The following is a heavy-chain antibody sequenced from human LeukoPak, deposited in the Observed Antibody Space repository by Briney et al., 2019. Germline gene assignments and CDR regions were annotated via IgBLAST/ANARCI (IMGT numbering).Heavy chain of an antibody. CDR2: INPNSGGT. CDR1: GYSFTAYY. Sequence: VASVKVSCKASGYSFTAYYIHWVRQAPGQGLEWMGWINPNSGGTNFAQKFQGRVAMTRDTSISTAYMELSRLRSDDTAVYYCARGSYYYDSSGYYYLYYFDYWGQGTLVTVSS. J-gene: IGHJ4*02. V-gene: IGHV1-2*02. D-gene: IGHD3-22*01. CDR3: ARGSYYYDSSGYYYLYYFDY.